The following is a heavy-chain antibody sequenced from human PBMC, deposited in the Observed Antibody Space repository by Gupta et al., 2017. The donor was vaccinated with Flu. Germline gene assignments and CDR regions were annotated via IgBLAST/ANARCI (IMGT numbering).Heavy chain of an antibody. V-gene: IGHV1-8*01. CDR2: MNPNSGNT. CDR1: GYTFTSYD. J-gene: IGHJ4*02. Sequence: QVQLVQSGAEVKKPGASVKVSCKASGYTFTSYDINWVRQATGQGLEWMGWMNPNSGNTGYAQKFQGRVTMTRNTSISTAYMELSSLRSEDTAVYYCATTPRDIVVVVAATGYFDYWGQGTLVTVSS. D-gene: IGHD2-15*01. CDR3: ATTPRDIVVVVAATGYFDY.